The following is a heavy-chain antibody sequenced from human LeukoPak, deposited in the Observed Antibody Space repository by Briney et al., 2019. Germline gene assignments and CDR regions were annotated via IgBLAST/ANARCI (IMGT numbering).Heavy chain of an antibody. D-gene: IGHD4-11*01. V-gene: IGHV3-66*01. Sequence: GGSLRLSCAGSGFTVSSNDMSWIRQAPGKGLEWVSVIDIGGSTDYADSVKGRFTISRDNSKNTLYLQMNSLRAEDTAVYYCARGSDYSNLMGFFDYWGQGTLVTVSS. J-gene: IGHJ4*02. CDR1: GFTVSSND. CDR3: ARGSDYSNLMGFFDY. CDR2: IDIGGST.